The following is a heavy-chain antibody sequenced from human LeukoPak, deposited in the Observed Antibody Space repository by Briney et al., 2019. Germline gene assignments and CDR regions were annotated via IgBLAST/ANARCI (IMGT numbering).Heavy chain of an antibody. V-gene: IGHV4-59*01. J-gene: IGHJ5*02. CDR3: ARGPYYYGSGSRNWFDP. CDR1: GGSFSGYY. Sequence: SETLSLTCAVYGGSFSGYYWSWIRQPPGKGLEWIGYIYYSGSTNYNPSLKSRVTISVDTSKNQFSLKLSSVTAADTAVYYCARGPYYYGSGSRNWFDPWGQGTLVTVSS. D-gene: IGHD3-10*01. CDR2: IYYSGST.